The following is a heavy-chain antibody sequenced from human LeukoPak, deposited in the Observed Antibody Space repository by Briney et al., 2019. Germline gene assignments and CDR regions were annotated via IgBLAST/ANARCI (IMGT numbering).Heavy chain of an antibody. V-gene: IGHV1-18*01. D-gene: IGHD3-10*01. Sequence: ASVKVSCKASGYTFTSYGISWVRQVPGQGLEWMGWINPRNGDTHSAQKFQGRVSMTGDTCITTAYMELSSLTSDDTAVYYCATGAQYGLWGVPYFYYMHVWGTGTTVTVSS. CDR2: INPRNGDT. J-gene: IGHJ6*03. CDR1: GYTFTSYG. CDR3: ATGAQYGLWGVPYFYYMHV.